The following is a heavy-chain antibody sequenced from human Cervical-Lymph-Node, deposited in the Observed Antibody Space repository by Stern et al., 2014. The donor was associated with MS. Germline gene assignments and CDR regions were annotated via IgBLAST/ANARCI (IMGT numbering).Heavy chain of an antibody. D-gene: IGHD3-22*01. CDR2: IIPTLGTA. V-gene: IGHV1-69*01. CDR1: GGTFSSYA. J-gene: IGHJ4*02. CDR3: ARARSYDSSGYHFDY. Sequence: VQLVESGAEVKKPGSSVKVSCKASGGTFSSYAISWVRQAPGQGLEWMGGIIPTLGTANVAPKIQGRLTCTEDENTSTAYMELSSLRSEDTAVYYCARARSYDSSGYHFDYWGQGTLVTVSS.